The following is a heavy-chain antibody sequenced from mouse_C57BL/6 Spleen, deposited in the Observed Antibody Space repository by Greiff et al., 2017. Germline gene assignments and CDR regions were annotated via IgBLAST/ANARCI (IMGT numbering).Heavy chain of an antibody. CDR3: ARDEGTTVGYFDV. D-gene: IGHD1-1*01. V-gene: IGHV5-16*01. Sequence: EVTLVESEGGLVQPGSSMKLSCTASGFTFSDYYMAWVRQVPEKGLEWVANINYDGSSTYYLDSLQSRFIISRDNAKNILYLQMSSLESDDTSTYYCARDEGTTVGYFDVWGTGTTVTVSS. CDR2: INYDGSST. J-gene: IGHJ1*03. CDR1: GFTFSDYY.